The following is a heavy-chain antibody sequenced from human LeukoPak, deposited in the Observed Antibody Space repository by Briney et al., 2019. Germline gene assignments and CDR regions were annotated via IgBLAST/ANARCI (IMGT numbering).Heavy chain of an antibody. J-gene: IGHJ6*03. CDR1: GGSISGYY. CDR3: ARVVGTTYYFYYYMDV. CDR2: IYTTGTT. Sequence: PSETLSLTCTVSGGSISGYYWSWIRQPAGKGLEWIGRIYTTGTTDYNPSLKSRITMSVDTSKNQFSLKLNSVTAADTAVYYCARVVGTTYYFYYYMDVWGKGTTVTVSS. D-gene: IGHD1-26*01. V-gene: IGHV4-4*07.